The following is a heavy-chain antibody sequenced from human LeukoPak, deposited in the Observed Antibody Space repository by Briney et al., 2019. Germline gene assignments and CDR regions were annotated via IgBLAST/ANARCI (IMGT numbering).Heavy chain of an antibody. D-gene: IGHD6-13*01. J-gene: IGHJ4*02. Sequence: PGRSLRLSCAASGFTFSSYDMHWVRQAPGKGLEWVALISYDGSNKYYADSVKGRFTLSRDNSNYTLYLQMNSLRAEDTVLYYGTKKKWFGIAAAGAFDYWGQGTLVTVSS. CDR3: TKKKWFGIAAAGAFDY. CDR2: ISYDGSNK. V-gene: IGHV3-30*18. CDR1: GFTFSSYD.